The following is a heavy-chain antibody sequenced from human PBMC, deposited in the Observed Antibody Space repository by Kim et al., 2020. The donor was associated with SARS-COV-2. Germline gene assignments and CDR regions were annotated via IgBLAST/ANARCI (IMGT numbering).Heavy chain of an antibody. V-gene: IGHV4-31*03. CDR2: IYYSGST. CDR3: AIALYSGYDWVY. D-gene: IGHD5-12*01. J-gene: IGHJ4*02. CDR1: GGSISSGGYY. Sequence: SETLSLTCTVSGGSISSGGYYWSWLRQHPGKGLEWIGYIYYSGSTYYNPSLKSRAIISVDTSKNQFSLKLSSVTAADTAVYYCAIALYSGYDWVYWGQGTVVTVST.